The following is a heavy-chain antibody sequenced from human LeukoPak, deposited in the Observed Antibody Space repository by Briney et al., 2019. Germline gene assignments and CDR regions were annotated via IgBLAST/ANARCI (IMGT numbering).Heavy chain of an antibody. D-gene: IGHD6-13*01. CDR3: ARVSAAADYCYGMDV. CDR2: INHSGST. CDR1: GGSFSGYY. Sequence: SETLSLTCAVYGGSFSGYYWSWIRQPPGKGLEWIGEINHSGSTNYNPSLKSRVTISVDTSKNQFSLKLSSVTAADTAVYYCARVSAAADYCYGMDVWGQGTTVTVSS. V-gene: IGHV4-34*01. J-gene: IGHJ6*02.